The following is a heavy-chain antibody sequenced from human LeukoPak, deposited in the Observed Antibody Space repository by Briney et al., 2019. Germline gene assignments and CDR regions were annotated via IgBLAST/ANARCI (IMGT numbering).Heavy chain of an antibody. CDR1: GFTFSSYS. CDR3: ARWDYIGATGNY. Sequence: GGSLRLSCAASGFTFSSYSMNWVRQAPGKGLEWVSYISSSSTIYYADSVKGRFTISRDNAKNSLYLQMNSLRDEDTAVYYCARWDYIGATGNYWGQGTLVTVSS. V-gene: IGHV3-48*02. CDR2: ISSSSTI. D-gene: IGHD1-26*01. J-gene: IGHJ4*02.